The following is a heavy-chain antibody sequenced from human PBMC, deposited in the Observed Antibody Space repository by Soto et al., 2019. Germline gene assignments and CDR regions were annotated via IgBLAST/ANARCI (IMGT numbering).Heavy chain of an antibody. Sequence: QVQLQESGPGLVKPSETLSLTCTVSGGSVSSGSYYWRWIRQPPGRGLEWIGYIYYSGSTHFNPSLKSRVTISVDTSKNQFSLKLSSVTAADTAVYYCERWGIKQWLVPDWGQGTLVTVSS. D-gene: IGHD6-19*01. V-gene: IGHV4-61*01. J-gene: IGHJ4*02. CDR2: IYYSGST. CDR1: GGSVSSGSYY. CDR3: ERWGIKQWLVPD.